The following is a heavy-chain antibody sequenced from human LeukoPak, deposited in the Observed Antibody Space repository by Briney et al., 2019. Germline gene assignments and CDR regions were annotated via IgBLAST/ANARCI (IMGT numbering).Heavy chain of an antibody. D-gene: IGHD3-3*01. V-gene: IGHV4-34*01. Sequence: SETLSLTCAVYGGSFSGYYWSWIRQPPGKGLEWIGEINHSGSTNYNPSLKSRVTISVDTSKNQFSLKLSSVTAADTAVYYCARDYYDFWSGYPRLHYYGMDVWGQGTTVTVSS. CDR1: GGSFSGYY. J-gene: IGHJ6*02. CDR3: ARDYYDFWSGYPRLHYYGMDV. CDR2: INHSGST.